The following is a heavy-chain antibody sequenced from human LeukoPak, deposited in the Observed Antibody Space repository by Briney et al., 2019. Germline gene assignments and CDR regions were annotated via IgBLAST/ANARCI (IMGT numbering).Heavy chain of an antibody. CDR2: IYTSGST. CDR3: ARDWATYGSGMAPDYYYYMDV. V-gene: IGHV4-4*07. J-gene: IGHJ6*03. D-gene: IGHD3-10*01. CDR1: GGSISSYY. Sequence: SETLSLTCTVSGGSISSYYWSWIRQPAGKGLEWIGRIYTSGSTNYNPSLKSRVTMSVDTSKNQFSLKLSSVTAADTAVYYCARDWATYGSGMAPDYYYYMDVWGKGTTVTVSS.